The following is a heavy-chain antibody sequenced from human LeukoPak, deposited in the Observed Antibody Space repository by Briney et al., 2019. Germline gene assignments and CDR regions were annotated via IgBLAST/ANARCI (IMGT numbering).Heavy chain of an antibody. J-gene: IGHJ4*02. Sequence: GGSLRLSCAASGFTFSNYAMSWVRQAPGKGLEWVSGITHDGGNAYYAHPVKGRFTISRDNSKNTVDLQMDSLRAEDTAVYYCAWGYCGGRDCYSFDYWGQGTLVTVSS. V-gene: IGHV3-23*01. CDR2: ITHDGGNA. D-gene: IGHD2-21*01. CDR1: GFTFSNYA. CDR3: AWGYCGGRDCYSFDY.